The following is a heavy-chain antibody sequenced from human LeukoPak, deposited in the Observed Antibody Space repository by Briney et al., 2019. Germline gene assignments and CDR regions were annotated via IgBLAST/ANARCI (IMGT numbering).Heavy chain of an antibody. CDR1: GYSFTSYW. CDR2: IYPGDSDT. J-gene: IGHJ6*03. CDR3: ARQRVTYYYYYYMDV. D-gene: IGHD2-21*02. Sequence: GESLKISCKGSGYSFTSYWIGWVRPMPGKGLEWMGIIYPGDSDTRYSPSFQGQVTISADKSISTAYLQWSSLKASDTAMYYCARQRVTYYYYYYMDVWGKGTTVTVSS. V-gene: IGHV5-51*01.